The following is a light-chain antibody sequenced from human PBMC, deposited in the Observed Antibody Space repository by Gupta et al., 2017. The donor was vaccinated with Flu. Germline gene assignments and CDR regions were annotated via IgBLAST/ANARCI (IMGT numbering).Light chain of an antibody. V-gene: IGLV2-8*01. CDR1: SSDVGGYKY. CDR2: EVS. CDR3: SSYAGSNNWV. Sequence: ATISCTGTSSDVGGYKYVSWYQQHPGKAPKLMMYEVSKRPSGVPDRFSGSKSGNTASLTVSGLQAEDEADYYCSSYAGSNNWVFGGGTELTVL. J-gene: IGLJ3*02.